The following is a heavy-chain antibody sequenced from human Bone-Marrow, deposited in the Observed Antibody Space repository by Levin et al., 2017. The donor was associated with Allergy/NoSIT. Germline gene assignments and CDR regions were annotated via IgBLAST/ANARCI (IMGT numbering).Heavy chain of an antibody. CDR1: GASIPSGNFF. J-gene: IGHJ5*02. D-gene: IGHD2-8*01. Sequence: SQTLSLPCKVSGASIPSGNFFWSWVRQSPGRGPEWIGYTTGSGTTYYNPSLKSRVAISVDTSKNQFSLEMRSVSAADTAVYYCARGRLIFYAKCWFDPWGQGIVVTVSS. CDR2: TTGSGTT. V-gene: IGHV4-31*03. CDR3: ARGRLIFYAKCWFDP.